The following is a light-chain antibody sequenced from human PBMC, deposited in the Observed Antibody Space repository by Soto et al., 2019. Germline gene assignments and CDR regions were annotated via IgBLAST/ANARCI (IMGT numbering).Light chain of an antibody. CDR1: QSVSSN. CDR3: QQYGSSGT. Sequence: EIVMTQSPATLSVSPGERATLSCRASQSVSSNLAWYQQKPGQAPRLLIYGASTRATGIPARFSGSGSGTEFTLTISSLQSEDFAVYYCQQYGSSGTFGQGTKVDIK. CDR2: GAS. J-gene: IGKJ1*01. V-gene: IGKV3-15*01.